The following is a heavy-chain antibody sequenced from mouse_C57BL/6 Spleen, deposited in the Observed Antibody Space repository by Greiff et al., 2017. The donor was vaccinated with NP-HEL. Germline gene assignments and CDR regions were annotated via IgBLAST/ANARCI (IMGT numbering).Heavy chain of an antibody. D-gene: IGHD1-1*01. CDR2: IYPGSGST. V-gene: IGHV1-55*01. CDR1: GYTFTSYW. J-gene: IGHJ1*03. Sequence: QVQLQQPGAELVKPGASVKMSCKASGYTFTSYWITWVKQRPGQGLEWIGDIYPGSGSTNYNEKFKSKATLTVDTSSSTAYMQLSSLTSEDSAVYYCARRVTTVVASNRYFDVWGTGTTVTVSS. CDR3: ARRVTTVVASNRYFDV.